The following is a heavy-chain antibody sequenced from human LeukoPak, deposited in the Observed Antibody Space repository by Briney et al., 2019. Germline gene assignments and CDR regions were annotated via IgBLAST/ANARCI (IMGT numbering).Heavy chain of an antibody. CDR2: IYPGGST. D-gene: IGHD4-23*01. J-gene: IGHJ4*02. Sequence: SETLSLTCTVSGGSISSYYWSWIRQPAGKALEWIGRIYPGGSTNYNPSLKSRVTMSIYTSKNQFSLKLSSVTAADTAVYYCARVWGTVAKGPFDYWGQGTLVTVSS. V-gene: IGHV4-4*07. CDR1: GGSISSYY. CDR3: ARVWGTVAKGPFDY.